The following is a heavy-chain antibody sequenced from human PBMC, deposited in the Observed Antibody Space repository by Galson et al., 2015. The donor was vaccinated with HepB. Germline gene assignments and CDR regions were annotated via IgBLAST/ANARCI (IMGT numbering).Heavy chain of an antibody. V-gene: IGHV1-69*06. Sequence: SVKVSCKASGGTFSSYAISWVRQAPGQGLEWMGGIIPIFGTANYAQKFQGRVTITADKSTSTAYMELSSLRSEDTAVYYCARAVVPLIAAAGTPGGSSGWYEGYFDLWGRGTLVTVSS. CDR1: GGTFSSYA. D-gene: IGHD6-13*01. J-gene: IGHJ2*01. CDR2: IIPIFGTA. CDR3: ARAVVPLIAAAGTPGGSSGWYEGYFDL.